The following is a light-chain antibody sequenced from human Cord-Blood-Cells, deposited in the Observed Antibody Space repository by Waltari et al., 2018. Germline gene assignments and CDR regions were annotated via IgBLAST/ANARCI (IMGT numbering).Light chain of an antibody. CDR2: DVS. Sequence: QSALTQPASVSGSPGQSITISCTGTSSDVGGYNYVSWYQQHPGKAPKLMIYDVSKRPSGVSNRVSGSKSGSTASLTISGLQAEDEADYYCSSYTSSSTVVFGGGTKLTVL. V-gene: IGLV2-14*01. J-gene: IGLJ2*01. CDR1: SSDVGGYNY. CDR3: SSYTSSSTVV.